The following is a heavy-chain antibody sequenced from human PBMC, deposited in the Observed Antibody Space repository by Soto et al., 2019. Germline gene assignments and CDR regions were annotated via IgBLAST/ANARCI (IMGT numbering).Heavy chain of an antibody. CDR1: GGSITSYY. V-gene: IGHV4-59*01. Sequence: ETLSLTCTVSGGSITSYYWSWIRQPPGKGLEWIGYIYYSGSTNYNPSLKSRVTISVDTSKNQFSLKLSSVTAADTAVYYCARGNWFDSWGQGTLVTVSS. CDR2: IYYSGST. CDR3: ARGNWFDS. J-gene: IGHJ5*01.